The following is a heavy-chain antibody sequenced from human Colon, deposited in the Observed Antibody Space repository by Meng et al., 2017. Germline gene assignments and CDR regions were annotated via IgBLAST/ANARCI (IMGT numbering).Heavy chain of an antibody. Sequence: GESLKISCAASGFTFSSYAMHWVRQAPGKGLEWVAVISYDGSNKYYADSVKGRFTISRDNSKNTLYLQMNSLRAEDTAVYYCARGGRPDYGDYFSYFDLWGRGTRV. CDR3: ARGGRPDYGDYFSYFDL. D-gene: IGHD4-17*01. J-gene: IGHJ2*01. CDR2: ISYDGSNK. CDR1: GFTFSSYA. V-gene: IGHV3-30*04.